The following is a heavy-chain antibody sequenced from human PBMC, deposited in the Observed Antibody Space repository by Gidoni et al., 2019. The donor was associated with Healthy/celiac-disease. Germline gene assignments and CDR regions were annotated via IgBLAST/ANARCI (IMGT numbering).Heavy chain of an antibody. CDR1: GFTFDDYA. CDR2: ISGDGGST. D-gene: IGHD4-17*01. J-gene: IGHJ3*02. Sequence: EVQLVESGGGVVQPGGSLRLSCAASGFTFDDYAMHWARQAPGKGLEWVSLISGDGGSTYYADSVKGRFTISRDNSKNSLYLQMNSLRTEDTALYYCAKDIDNYGDSHDAFDIWGQGTMVTVSS. CDR3: AKDIDNYGDSHDAFDI. V-gene: IGHV3-43*02.